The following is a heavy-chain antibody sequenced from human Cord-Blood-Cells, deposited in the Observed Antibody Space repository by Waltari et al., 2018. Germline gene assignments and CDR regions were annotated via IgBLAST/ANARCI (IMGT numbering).Heavy chain of an antibody. V-gene: IGHV3-53*01. CDR1: GFTVSSNY. D-gene: IGHD6-13*01. CDR3: ARSPKGRGGAAAY. J-gene: IGHJ4*02. CDR2: IYRGGST. Sequence: EVQLVESGGGLIQPGGSLRLSCAASGFTVSSNYISWVRKAPGKGLEWVSVIYRGGSTYYADSVKGRFTISRDNSKNTLYLQMNSLRAEDTAVYYCARSPKGRGGAAAYWGQGTLVTVSS.